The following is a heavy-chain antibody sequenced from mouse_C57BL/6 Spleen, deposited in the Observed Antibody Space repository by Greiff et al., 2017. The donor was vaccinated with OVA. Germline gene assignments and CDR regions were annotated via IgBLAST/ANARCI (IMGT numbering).Heavy chain of an antibody. D-gene: IGHD3-1*01. J-gene: IGHJ1*03. V-gene: IGHV1-64*01. CDR3: ARSGAPRLYWYFDV. CDR2: IHPNSGST. CDR1: GYTFTSYW. Sequence: QVQLKQPGAELVKPGASVKLSCKASGYTFTSYWMHWVKQRPGQGLEWIGMIHPNSGSTNYNEKFKSKATLTVDKSSSTAYMQLSSLTSEDSAVYYCARSGAPRLYWYFDVWGTGTTVTVSS.